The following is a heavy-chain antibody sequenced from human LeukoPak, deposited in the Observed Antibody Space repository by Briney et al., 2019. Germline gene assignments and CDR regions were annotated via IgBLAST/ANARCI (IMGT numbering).Heavy chain of an antibody. D-gene: IGHD2-15*01. CDR3: ARDADPATPYYYGMDV. CDR1: RFTFSSYS. Sequence: GGSLRLSCAASRFTFSSYSMNWVRQAPGKGLEWVSYISSSSSTIYYADSVKGRFTISRDNAKNSLYLQMNSLRDEDTAVYYCARDADPATPYYYGMDVWGQGTTVTVSS. J-gene: IGHJ6*02. CDR2: ISSSSSTI. V-gene: IGHV3-48*02.